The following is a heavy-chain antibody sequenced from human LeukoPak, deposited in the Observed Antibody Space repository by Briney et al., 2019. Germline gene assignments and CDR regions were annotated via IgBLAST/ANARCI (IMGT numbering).Heavy chain of an antibody. CDR3: ARVPLSDASGRYYSH. J-gene: IGHJ1*01. CDR2: INTGNGNT. Sequence: GASVKVSCKTPGYSFANYGMHWVRQAPRQSLEWMGWINTGNGNTKSSQKFQDRVALTRDTSASTAYMELNSLSSEDTAVYYCARVPLSDASGRYYSHWGQGTLVTVSS. D-gene: IGHD3-10*01. CDR1: GYSFANYG. V-gene: IGHV1-3*04.